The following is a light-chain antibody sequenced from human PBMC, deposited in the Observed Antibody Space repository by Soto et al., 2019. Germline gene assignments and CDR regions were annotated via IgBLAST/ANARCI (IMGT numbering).Light chain of an antibody. J-gene: IGKJ5*01. Sequence: DVQMTQSPSTVSASLGDRVTITCRASQKVDDSLAWYQQRPGKAPKLLIYDASILQSGVPSRFSGSGFGTEFTLTINGLQPDDFAVYFCQHVHTKPITFGQGTRLDIK. V-gene: IGKV1-5*01. CDR3: QHVHTKPIT. CDR1: QKVDDS. CDR2: DAS.